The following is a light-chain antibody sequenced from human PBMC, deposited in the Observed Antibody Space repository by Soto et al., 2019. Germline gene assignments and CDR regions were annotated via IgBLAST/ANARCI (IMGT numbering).Light chain of an antibody. J-gene: IGKJ1*01. V-gene: IGKV1-5*01. Sequence: DIPMTQSPSTLSASVGDRVTITCRASQSISSWLDWYQQKPGKDPKLLIYDASSLESGVPSRLSGSGSGTEDTLPNSSRQTDDFATYYFQQYNSYSPWTIGHGTKVEIK. CDR3: QQYNSYSPWT. CDR2: DAS. CDR1: QSISSW.